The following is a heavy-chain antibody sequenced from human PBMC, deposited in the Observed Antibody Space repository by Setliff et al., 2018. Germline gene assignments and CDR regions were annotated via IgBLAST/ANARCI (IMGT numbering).Heavy chain of an antibody. V-gene: IGHV4-34*01. Sequence: SQTLSLTCTVSGGSISSYYWGWIRQSPGKGLERIGEINHSGSTNYNPSLKSRLTISVDASTNQFSLKLYSVTAADTAVYYCRYWSGYYNNDYWGQGTLVTVSS. CDR2: INHSGST. D-gene: IGHD3-3*01. CDR3: RYWSGYYNNDY. J-gene: IGHJ4*02. CDR1: GGSISSYY.